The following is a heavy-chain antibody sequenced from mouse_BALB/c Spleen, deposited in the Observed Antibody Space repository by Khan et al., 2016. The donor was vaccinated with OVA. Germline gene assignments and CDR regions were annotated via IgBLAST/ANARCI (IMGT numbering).Heavy chain of an antibody. CDR3: AEGYWYFDV. CDR1: GYTFTDYS. J-gene: IGHJ1*01. V-gene: IGHV9-2-1*01. Sequence: QIQLVQSGPELKKPGETVKISCKASGYTFTDYSLHWVKQAPGQGLKWMGWINTETGEPTYADDFKGRFAFSLETSASTAYLQLNNLRYEDTAIYFCAEGYWYFDVWGAGTTVTVSS. CDR2: INTETGEP.